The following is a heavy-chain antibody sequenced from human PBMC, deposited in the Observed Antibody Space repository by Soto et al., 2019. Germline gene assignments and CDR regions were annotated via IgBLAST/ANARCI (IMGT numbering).Heavy chain of an antibody. CDR1: GFTFSRYG. CDR3: ARDLIQLVYYYGMDV. V-gene: IGHV3-33*01. CDR2: IWYDGSNK. D-gene: IGHD4-4*01. J-gene: IGHJ6*02. Sequence: QVQLVESGGGVVQPGRSLRLSCAASGFTFSRYGMHWVRQAPGKGLEWVAVIWYDGSNKNYADSVKGRFTISRDNSKNTLYLQLNSLRAEDTAVYYWARDLIQLVYYYGMDVWGQGTTVTVSS.